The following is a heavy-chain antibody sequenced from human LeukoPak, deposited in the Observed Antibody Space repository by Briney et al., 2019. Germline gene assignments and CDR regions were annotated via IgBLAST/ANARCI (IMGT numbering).Heavy chain of an antibody. CDR3: AREDVRGYSYGYSDY. Sequence: SETLSLTCTVSGVSISSSNSYWGWIRQPPGKGLEWIGSIYHSGSTYYNPSLKSRVTISVDTSKNQFSLKLSSVTAADTAVYHCAREDVRGYSYGYSDYWGQGTLVTVSS. D-gene: IGHD5-18*01. CDR2: IYHSGST. J-gene: IGHJ4*02. V-gene: IGHV4-39*07. CDR1: GVSISSSNSY.